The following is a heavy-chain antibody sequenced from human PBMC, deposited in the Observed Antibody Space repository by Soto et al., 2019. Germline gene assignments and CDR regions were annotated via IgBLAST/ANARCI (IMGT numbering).Heavy chain of an antibody. CDR2: VIPIFGTP. CDR3: ARVGSCLSSSCLYYGMEV. Sequence: VQLVQSGAEVRKPGSSVKVSCKASGGDFKNFIIAWVRQAPGHGLEWMGRVIPIFGTPNFVQKFQDRVTITADEATCTTYMDLRSLRSEDTAVYYCARVGSCLSSSCLYYGMEVWGQGTTAIASS. V-gene: IGHV1-69*18. J-gene: IGHJ6*02. CDR1: GGDFKNFI. D-gene: IGHD2-2*01.